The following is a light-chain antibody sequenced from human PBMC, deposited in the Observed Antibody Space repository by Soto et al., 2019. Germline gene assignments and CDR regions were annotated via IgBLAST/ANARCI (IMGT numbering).Light chain of an antibody. CDR2: GVS. J-gene: IGKJ1*01. CDR1: QSVKSSY. Sequence: ETVLTQSPGTLSLSPGERAILSCRASQSVKSSYLAWNQQKPGQAPRLLIYGVSTRATGTPDRFSGSGSGTDFTLTISRLEPEDFAVYYCQQYANSPRTFGQGTKV. CDR3: QQYANSPRT. V-gene: IGKV3-20*01.